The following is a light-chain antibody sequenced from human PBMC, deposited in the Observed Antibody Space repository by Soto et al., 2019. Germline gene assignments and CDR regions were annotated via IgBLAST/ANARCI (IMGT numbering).Light chain of an antibody. J-gene: IGLJ2*01. V-gene: IGLV2-8*01. Sequence: QSALTQPPSASGSPGQSVTISCTGTSNDVGGFRYVSWYQQHPGKAPKLMIYEVSRRPSGVPDRFSGSKSGNTASLTVSGLQAEDEADYFYSSYAGSHVVFGGGTKLTVL. CDR1: SNDVGGFRY. CDR2: EVS. CDR3: SSYAGSHVV.